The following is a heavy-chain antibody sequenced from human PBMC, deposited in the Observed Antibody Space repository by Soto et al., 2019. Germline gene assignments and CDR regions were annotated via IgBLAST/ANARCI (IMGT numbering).Heavy chain of an antibody. D-gene: IGHD1-1*01. CDR1: AFPFSSYW. V-gene: IGHV3-74*01. Sequence: PGVSLRLPCAASAFPFSSYWMHLVRQAPGKGLVWVSRISSDGSTTNYADSVKGRFTISRDNAKNTLYLQMNSLRAEDTAVYYCARDLTTTPDWGQGTLVTVSS. J-gene: IGHJ4*02. CDR2: ISSDGSTT. CDR3: ARDLTTTPD.